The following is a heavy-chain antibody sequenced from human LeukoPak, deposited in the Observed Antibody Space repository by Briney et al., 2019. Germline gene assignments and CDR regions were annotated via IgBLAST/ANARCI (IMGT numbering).Heavy chain of an antibody. J-gene: IGHJ4*02. D-gene: IGHD6-25*01. Sequence: GGSLRLSCAASGFTFSSFPMSWVRQAPGKGLQWVSGVTGRGGNTYYADSVEGRFTISRDNSKNTLSLQMDSLRAEDTAVYYCARDRAAFDYWGQGTLVTVSS. CDR2: VTGRGGNT. CDR1: GFTFSSFP. CDR3: ARDRAAFDY. V-gene: IGHV3-23*01.